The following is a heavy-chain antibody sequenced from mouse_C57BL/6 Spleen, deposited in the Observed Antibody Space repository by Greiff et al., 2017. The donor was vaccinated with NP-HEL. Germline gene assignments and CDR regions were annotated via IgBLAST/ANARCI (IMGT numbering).Heavy chain of an antibody. CDR2: INPYNGGT. J-gene: IGHJ2*01. Sequence: EVKLVESGPVLVKPGASVKMSCKASGYTFTDYYMNWVKQSHGKSLEWIGVINPYNGGTSYNQKYKGKATLTVDKSSSTAYMELNSLTSEDSAVYYCARHDGKGFDYWGQGTTLTVSS. D-gene: IGHD2-12*01. CDR3: ARHDGKGFDY. CDR1: GYTFTDYY. V-gene: IGHV1-19*01.